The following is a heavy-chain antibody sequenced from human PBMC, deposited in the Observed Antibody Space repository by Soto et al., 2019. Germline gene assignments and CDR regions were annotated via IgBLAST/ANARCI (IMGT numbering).Heavy chain of an antibody. CDR2: ISGSGSTI. Sequence: GGSLRLSCAASGFTFSDYYMNWIRQSPGKGLEWVSYISGSGSTIYYADSVKGRFTISRDNAKNSLFLQMNSLRAEDTAVYYCASGVEERVQAAKFDHWGHGTQVTSSS. CDR3: ASGVEERVQAAKFDH. J-gene: IGHJ4*01. D-gene: IGHD2-2*01. V-gene: IGHV3-11*01. CDR1: GFTFSDYY.